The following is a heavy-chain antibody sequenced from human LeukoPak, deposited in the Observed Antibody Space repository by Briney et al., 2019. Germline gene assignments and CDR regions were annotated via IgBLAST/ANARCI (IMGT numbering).Heavy chain of an antibody. CDR2: IYYSGST. V-gene: IGHV4-39*01. J-gene: IGHJ4*02. D-gene: IGHD2-2*03. CDR1: GGSISSSSYY. CDR3: ARRGVGYCSSTSCYPFDY. Sequence: SETLSLTCTVSGGSISSSSYYWGWIRQPPGKGLEWIGSIYYSGSTYYNPSLKSRVTISVDTSKNQFSLKLSSVTAADTAVYYCARRGVGYCSSTSCYPFDYWGQGTLATVSS.